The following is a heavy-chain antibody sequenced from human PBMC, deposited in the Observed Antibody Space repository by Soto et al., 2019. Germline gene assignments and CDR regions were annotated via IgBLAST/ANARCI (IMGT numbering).Heavy chain of an antibody. CDR1: GGTFSSYA. J-gene: IGHJ4*02. V-gene: IGHV1-69*13. D-gene: IGHD3-16*02. CDR3: ARGRRLYPLFSFDY. Sequence: SVKVSCKASGGTFSSYAVSWVRQAPVQGLEWMGGIIPIFGTANYAQKFQGRVTITADESTSTAYMELSSLRSEDTAVYYCARGRRLYPLFSFDYWGQGTLVSVSS. CDR2: IIPIFGTA.